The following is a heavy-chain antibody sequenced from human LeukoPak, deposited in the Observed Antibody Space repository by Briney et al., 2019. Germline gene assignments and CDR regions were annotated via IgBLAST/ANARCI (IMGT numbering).Heavy chain of an antibody. Sequence: ASVKVSCKASGYTFTSYDINWVRQATGQGLEWMGWMNPNSGNTGYAQKFQGRVTMTRNTSISTAYVELSSLRSEDTAVYYCARMGAYYDFWSGYYNRYYYYGMDVWGQGTTVTVSS. J-gene: IGHJ6*02. CDR1: GYTFTSYD. CDR3: ARMGAYYDFWSGYYNRYYYYGMDV. CDR2: MNPNSGNT. D-gene: IGHD3-3*01. V-gene: IGHV1-8*01.